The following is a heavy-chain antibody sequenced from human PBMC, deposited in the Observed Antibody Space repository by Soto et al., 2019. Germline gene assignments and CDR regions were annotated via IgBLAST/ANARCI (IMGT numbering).Heavy chain of an antibody. J-gene: IGHJ3*02. V-gene: IGHV3-23*01. D-gene: IGHD4-17*01. CDR1: GFIFPTYA. CDR3: AKEDDYGDYANDAFDM. CDR2: ISGSGATT. Sequence: LRLSCAASGFIFPTYAMSWVRQAPGKGLEWVSAISGSGATTYYADSVKGRFTISRDNSKNTVYLQMNSLRAEDTAVYYCAKEDDYGDYANDAFDMWGQGTMVTVSS.